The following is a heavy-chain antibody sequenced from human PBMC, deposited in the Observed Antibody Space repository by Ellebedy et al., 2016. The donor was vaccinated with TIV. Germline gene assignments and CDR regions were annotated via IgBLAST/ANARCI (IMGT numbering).Heavy chain of an antibody. CDR3: ARDQGYGLDV. V-gene: IGHV3-7*01. J-gene: IGHJ6*02. CDR2: LKQDGSER. CDR1: ALDFSTYW. Sequence: PGGSLRLSCAASALDFSTYWMTWVRQAPGKGLEWVANLKQDGSERYYVDSVKGRFTISRDNAKNLLYLQMNSLGAEDTAVYYCARDQGYGLDVWGQGTTVTVSS.